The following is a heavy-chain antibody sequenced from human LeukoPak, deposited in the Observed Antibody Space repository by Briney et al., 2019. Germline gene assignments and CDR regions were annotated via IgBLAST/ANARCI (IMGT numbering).Heavy chain of an antibody. CDR1: GGSISSYY. CDR2: IYYSGST. D-gene: IGHD2-2*01. CDR3: ARGLPYCSSTSCHPYYYYYYYMDV. Sequence: SETLSLTCTVSGGSISSYYWSWIRQPPGKGLEWIGYIYYSGSTNYNPSLKSRVTISVDTSKNQFSLKLSSVTAADTAVYYCARGLPYCSSTSCHPYYYYYYYMDVWGKGTTVTVSS. V-gene: IGHV4-59*01. J-gene: IGHJ6*03.